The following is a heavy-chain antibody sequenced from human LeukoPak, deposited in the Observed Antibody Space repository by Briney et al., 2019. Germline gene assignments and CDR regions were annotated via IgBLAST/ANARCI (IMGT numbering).Heavy chain of an antibody. CDR2: IFYSEST. CDR3: ARALLGMGYFDLLPLYYFDY. Sequence: SETLSPTGTVSGGSISSYYWTWIRQPPGKGREWLGYIFYSESTNYNPLLKRPVTISVDTSKNQFSLKLTSVTAADTAVYYCARALLGMGYFDLLPLYYFDYWGQGTLVTVSS. D-gene: IGHD3-9*01. CDR1: GGSISSYY. V-gene: IGHV4-59*13. J-gene: IGHJ4*02.